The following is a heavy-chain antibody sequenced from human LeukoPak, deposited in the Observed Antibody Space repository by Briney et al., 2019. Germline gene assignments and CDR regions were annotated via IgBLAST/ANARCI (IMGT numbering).Heavy chain of an antibody. Sequence: GGSLRLSCAASGFAFRTYGIRWVRQAPGKGLEWVAFIGHDGSHKFYTASVKGRFTISRDNSKNTLLLQMISLRVEDTALYYCAKDLGATAPYYMDVWGRGTTVTV. CDR2: IGHDGSHK. J-gene: IGHJ6*03. CDR1: GFAFRTYG. D-gene: IGHD1-26*01. V-gene: IGHV3-30*02. CDR3: AKDLGATAPYYMDV.